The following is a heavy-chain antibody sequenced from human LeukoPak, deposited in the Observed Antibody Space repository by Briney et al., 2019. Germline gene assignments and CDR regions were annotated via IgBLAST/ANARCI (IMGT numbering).Heavy chain of an antibody. CDR3: EAWVRATGLDI. D-gene: IGHD1-26*01. CDR1: GFTFSSYA. Sequence: PGGSLRLSCSASGFTFSSYAMHWVRQAPGKGLDYVSAISDNGGSTSDADSVKGRFTISRDNSKITRYLQMSSLRAEDPAVYYCEAWVRATGLDIWGQGTMVTVSS. V-gene: IGHV3-64D*09. CDR2: ISDNGGST. J-gene: IGHJ3*02.